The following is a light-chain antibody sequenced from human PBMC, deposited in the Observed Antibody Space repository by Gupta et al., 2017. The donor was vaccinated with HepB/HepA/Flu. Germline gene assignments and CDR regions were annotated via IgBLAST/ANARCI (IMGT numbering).Light chain of an antibody. V-gene: IGLV3-19*01. CDR2: GKN. CDR1: SLRGYY. J-gene: IGLJ2*01. CDR3: YSGDTSGNHMGL. Sequence: SSELTHAPAVSVVLGQTVRITCQGDSLRGYYATWYQKKPGQAPLLVIYGKNDRPSGIPDRVSGANSGNTASLTITRAQAEDEADYYCYSGDTSGNHMGLFGGGTKLTV.